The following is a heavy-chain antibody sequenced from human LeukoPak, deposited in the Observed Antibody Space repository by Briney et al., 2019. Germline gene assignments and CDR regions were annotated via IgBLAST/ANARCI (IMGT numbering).Heavy chain of an antibody. CDR2: IYGGGST. Sequence: PWGSLRLSCGVSGFTVSSNYMSWVRQAPGKGLEWVSVIYGGGSTYYADPVKGRFTISRDNSKNTLYLQMNSLRAEDTAVYYCARGMYSGSYLRAFDIWGQGTMVTVSS. CDR3: ARGMYSGSYLRAFDI. CDR1: GFTVSSNY. J-gene: IGHJ3*02. D-gene: IGHD1-26*01. V-gene: IGHV3-53*01.